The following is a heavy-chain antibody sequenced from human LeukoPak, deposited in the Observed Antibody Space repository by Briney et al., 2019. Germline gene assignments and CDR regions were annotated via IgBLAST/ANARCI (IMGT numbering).Heavy chain of an antibody. CDR3: ARARKSGGITMIRGVKDRGWFDP. D-gene: IGHD3-10*01. Sequence: GGSLRLSCVASAFTFSTYGMHWVRQAPGKGLEWVAFIRYDGSNKYYADSVEGRFTISRDNSKNTLYLQMNSLRAEDTAVYYCARARKSGGITMIRGVKDRGWFDPWGQGTLVTVSS. CDR2: IRYDGSNK. CDR1: AFTFSTYG. V-gene: IGHV3-30*02. J-gene: IGHJ5*02.